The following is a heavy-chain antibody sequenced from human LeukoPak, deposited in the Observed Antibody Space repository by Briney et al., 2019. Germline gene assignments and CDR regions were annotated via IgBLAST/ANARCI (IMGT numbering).Heavy chain of an antibody. V-gene: IGHV4-31*03. Sequence: SETLSLTCTVSGGSISSGGYYWSWIRQHPGKGLEWIVYIYYSGSTYYNPSLNSRVTISVHTSKNQFSLKLSSVTAADTAVYYCARVVTAISSYYYYYGMDVWGQGTTVTVSS. CDR3: ARVVTAISSYYYYYGMDV. J-gene: IGHJ6*02. CDR1: GGSISSGGYY. CDR2: IYYSGST. D-gene: IGHD2-21*02.